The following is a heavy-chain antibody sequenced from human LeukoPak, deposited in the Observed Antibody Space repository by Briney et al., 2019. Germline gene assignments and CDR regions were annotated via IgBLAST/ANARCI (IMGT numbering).Heavy chain of an antibody. J-gene: IGHJ4*02. CDR1: RFTFTNYA. Sequence: PGGSLRLSFETSRFTFTNYAMTWVRQAPGKGLEWVGRIKSKADGGTADYAAPVKGRFTISRDDSKDTLYLQMNSLKIEDTAVYYCNTALRWELSIDDWGQGTLVTVSS. D-gene: IGHD1-26*01. CDR2: IKSKADGGTA. V-gene: IGHV3-15*01. CDR3: NTALRWELSIDD.